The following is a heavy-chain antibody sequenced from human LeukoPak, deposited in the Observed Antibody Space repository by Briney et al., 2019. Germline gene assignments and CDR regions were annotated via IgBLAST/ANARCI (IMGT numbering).Heavy chain of an antibody. V-gene: IGHV4-4*02. CDR2: IYHSGST. CDR1: GGSISSSNW. CDR3: ARVLGNEPYPFDI. D-gene: IGHD1-1*01. Sequence: PSGTLSLTCAVSGGSISSSNWWSWVRQPPGKGLEWIGEIYHSGSTNYNPSLKSRVTISVGKSKNQFSLKLSSVTAADTAVYYCARVLGNEPYPFDIWGQGTMVTVSS. J-gene: IGHJ3*02.